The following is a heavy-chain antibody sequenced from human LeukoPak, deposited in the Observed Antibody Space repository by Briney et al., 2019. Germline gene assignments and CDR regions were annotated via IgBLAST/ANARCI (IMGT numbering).Heavy chain of an antibody. J-gene: IGHJ5*02. Sequence: WASVTVSCKASGYTLTSYAMHWVRQAPGQRLEWMGWINAGNGNTKYSQKFQGRVIITWDTSASTAYMELSSLRSEDTAVYYCARGFDSSGYWFDPWGQGTLVTVSS. V-gene: IGHV1-3*01. D-gene: IGHD6-19*01. CDR2: INAGNGNT. CDR1: GYTLTSYA. CDR3: ARGFDSSGYWFDP.